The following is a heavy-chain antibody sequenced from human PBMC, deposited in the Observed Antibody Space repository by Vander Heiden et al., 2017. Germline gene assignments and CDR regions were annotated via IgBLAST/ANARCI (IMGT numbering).Heavy chain of an antibody. J-gene: IGHJ4*02. CDR2: ISGSGGST. Sequence: EVQLFDSGGGLVQPGGSLRLSCAASGFTFSTYAMSWVRQAPGKGLEWVSAISGSGGSTYYADSVKGRFTISRDNSKNTLYLQMNSLRADDTAVYYCAGQNSGSYNYWGQGTLVTVPS. V-gene: IGHV3-23*01. CDR1: GFTFSTYA. D-gene: IGHD1-26*01. CDR3: AGQNSGSYNY.